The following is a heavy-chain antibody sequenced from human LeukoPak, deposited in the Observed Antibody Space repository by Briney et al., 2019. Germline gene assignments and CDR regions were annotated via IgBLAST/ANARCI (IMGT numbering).Heavy chain of an antibody. CDR3: ARGAIFVGGVGAQDY. CDR2: IYSGGST. Sequence: GGSLRLSCAASGFTVTGNYMSWVRQAPGKGLEWVSVIYSGGSTFYAVSVKGRFTISRDNSKNTLFLQMHSLRAEDTAVYYCARGAIFVGGVGAQDYWGQGTLVTVSS. J-gene: IGHJ4*02. V-gene: IGHV3-53*01. CDR1: GFTVTGNY. D-gene: IGHD1-26*01.